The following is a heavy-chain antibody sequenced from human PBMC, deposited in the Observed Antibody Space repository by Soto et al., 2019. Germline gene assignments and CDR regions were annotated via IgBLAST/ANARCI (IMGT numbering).Heavy chain of an antibody. CDR1: GFTFSSYA. J-gene: IGHJ4*02. CDR2: ISGSGGST. D-gene: IGHD3-10*01. V-gene: IGHV3-23*01. Sequence: EVQLLESGGGLVQPGGSLRLSCTASGFTFSSYAMSWVRQAPGKGLEWVSGISGSGGSTHYADSVKGRFTISRDNSKSMMYLQMSSLRAEDTALYYCAKGADFYGSGSYYPPGDYWGQGTLVTVS. CDR3: AKGADFYGSGSYYPPGDY.